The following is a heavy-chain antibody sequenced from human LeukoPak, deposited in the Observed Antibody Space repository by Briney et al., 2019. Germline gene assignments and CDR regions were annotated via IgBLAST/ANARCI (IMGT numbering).Heavy chain of an antibody. CDR1: GYTFTSYD. CDR3: VSPGVYYDSSGYYPFDY. Sequence: ASVTVSCKASGYTFTSYDINWVRQATGQGLEWMGWMNPNSGNTGYAQKFQGRVTMTRNTSIRIAYMELSSLRSEDTAVYYCVSPGVYYDSSGYYPFDYWGQGTLVTVSS. J-gene: IGHJ4*02. CDR2: MNPNSGNT. D-gene: IGHD3-22*01. V-gene: IGHV1-8*01.